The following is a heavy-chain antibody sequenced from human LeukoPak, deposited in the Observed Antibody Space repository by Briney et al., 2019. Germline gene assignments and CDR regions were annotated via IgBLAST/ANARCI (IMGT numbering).Heavy chain of an antibody. CDR2: INPNSGGT. CDR1: GYTFIGYY. J-gene: IGHJ4*02. V-gene: IGHV1-2*02. Sequence: ASVKVSCKASGYTFIGYYIHWVRQAPGQGLEWMGWINPNSGGTNYAQRFQGRVTMTRDTSISTAYMELSGLRSDDTAVYYCAREGGILGALDYWGQGTLVTVSS. D-gene: IGHD1-26*01. CDR3: AREGGILGALDY.